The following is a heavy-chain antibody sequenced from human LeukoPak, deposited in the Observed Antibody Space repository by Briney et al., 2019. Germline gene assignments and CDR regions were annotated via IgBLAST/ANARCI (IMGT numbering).Heavy chain of an antibody. Sequence: GGSLRLSCAASGFTFSSYGMHWVRQAPGKGLEWVAVIWYDGSNKYYADSVKGRFTISRDNSKNTLYLQMNSLRAEDTAVYYCAKPIVVVPAAIRDGVDYWGQGTLVTVSS. J-gene: IGHJ4*02. CDR2: IWYDGSNK. D-gene: IGHD2-2*02. V-gene: IGHV3-33*06. CDR1: GFTFSSYG. CDR3: AKPIVVVPAAIRDGVDY.